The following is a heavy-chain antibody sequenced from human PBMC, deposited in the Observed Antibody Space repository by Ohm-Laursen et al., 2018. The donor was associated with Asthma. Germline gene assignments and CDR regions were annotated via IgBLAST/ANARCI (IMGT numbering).Heavy chain of an antibody. J-gene: IGHJ4*02. V-gene: IGHV3-21*05. Sequence: SLRLSCAASGFTFSSYSMNWVRQAPGKGLEWVSYISSSSSYIYYADSVKGRFTISRDNAKNSLYLQMNSLRAEDTAVYYCARGDDIVVVPAAINYFDYWGQGTLVTVSS. D-gene: IGHD2-2*02. CDR1: GFTFSSYS. CDR3: ARGDDIVVVPAAINYFDY. CDR2: ISSSSSYI.